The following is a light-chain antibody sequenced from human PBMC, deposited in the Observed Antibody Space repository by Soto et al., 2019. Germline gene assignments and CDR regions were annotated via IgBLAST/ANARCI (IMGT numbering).Light chain of an antibody. V-gene: IGLV1-40*01. J-gene: IGLJ1*01. CDR1: SSNVGAGFD. CDR3: QSYDSSLSGSRV. CDR2: GNN. Sequence: QSVLTQPPSVSGAPGQSVTISCTGSSSNVGAGFDVHWYRQLPGTAPKLLIYGNNDRPSGVPDRFSGSKSGTSASLAITGLQAEDEADYYCQSYDSSLSGSRVFGTGTKVTVL.